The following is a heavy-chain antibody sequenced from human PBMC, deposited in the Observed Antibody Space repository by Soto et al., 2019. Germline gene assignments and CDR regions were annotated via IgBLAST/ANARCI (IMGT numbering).Heavy chain of an antibody. J-gene: IGHJ4*02. V-gene: IGHV6-1*01. CDR1: GNNVSTNSAG. CDR2: TYYRSKWNN. D-gene: IGHD1-1*01. CDR3: ARNSWNAPPAFDF. Sequence: PSQTLSLTCVISGNNVSTNSAGWNLIRQSPSRGLEWLGRTYYRSKWNNDYAASVKGRITVNPDTSKNQFSLQLNSVTPEDTGVYYCARNSWNAPPAFDFWGQGIQVTVSS.